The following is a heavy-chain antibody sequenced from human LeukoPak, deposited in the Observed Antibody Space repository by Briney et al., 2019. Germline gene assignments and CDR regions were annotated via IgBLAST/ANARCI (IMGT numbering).Heavy chain of an antibody. Sequence: PGGSLRLSCAASGFTFSSYAMHWVRQAPGKGLEWVAVISYDGSNKYYADSVKGRFTISRDSSKNTLYLQMNSLRAEDTAVYYCARAPVAGTFDYWGQGTLVTVSS. D-gene: IGHD6-19*01. CDR2: ISYDGSNK. V-gene: IGHV3-30-3*01. CDR3: ARAPVAGTFDY. J-gene: IGHJ4*02. CDR1: GFTFSSYA.